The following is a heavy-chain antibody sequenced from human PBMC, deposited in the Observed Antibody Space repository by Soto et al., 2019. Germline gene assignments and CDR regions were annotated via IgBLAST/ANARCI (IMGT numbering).Heavy chain of an antibody. CDR2: IYYSGST. D-gene: IGHD6-19*01. Sequence: SETLSLTCTVSGGSISSGDYYWSWIRQPPGKGLEWIGYIYYSGSTNYNPSLKSRVTISVDTSKNQFSLKLSSVTAADTAVYYCARERSGWSQVGGAEGYYYYYGMDVWGQGTTVTVSS. J-gene: IGHJ6*02. CDR1: GGSISSGDYY. V-gene: IGHV4-61*08. CDR3: ARERSGWSQVGGAEGYYYYYGMDV.